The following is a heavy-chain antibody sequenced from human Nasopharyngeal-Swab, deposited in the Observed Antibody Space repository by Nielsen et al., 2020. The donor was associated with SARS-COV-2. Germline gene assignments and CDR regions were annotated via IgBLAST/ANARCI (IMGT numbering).Heavy chain of an antibody. CDR2: IRYDGSGK. V-gene: IGHV3-30*02. Sequence: GESLKISCAASGFTFSMYAMTWVRQDPGKGLEWVAFIRYDGSGKYYADSVKGRFIISRDNFQNTLYLQMDSLRPEDTAVYYCAKLPSSRMIRDYWGQGTLVTVSS. J-gene: IGHJ4*02. CDR1: GFTFSMYA. D-gene: IGHD3-10*01. CDR3: AKLPSSRMIRDY.